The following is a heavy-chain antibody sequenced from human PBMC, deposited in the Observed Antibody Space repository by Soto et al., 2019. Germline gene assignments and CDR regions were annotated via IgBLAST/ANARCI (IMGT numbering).Heavy chain of an antibody. J-gene: IGHJ5*02. CDR2: INHSGST. Sequence: QVQLQQWGAGPLKPSETLSLTCAVYGGSFSGYYWSWIRQPPGKGLEWIGEINHSGSTNYNPSLKSRVTISVETSKNQFSLKLSSVTAADTAVYYCARGVRASIAARRNWFDPWGQGTLVTVSS. CDR3: ARGVRASIAARRNWFDP. V-gene: IGHV4-34*01. CDR1: GGSFSGYY. D-gene: IGHD6-6*01.